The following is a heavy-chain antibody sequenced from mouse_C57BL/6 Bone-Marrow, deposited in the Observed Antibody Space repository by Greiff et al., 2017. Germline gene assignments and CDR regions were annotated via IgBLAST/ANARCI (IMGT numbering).Heavy chain of an antibody. D-gene: IGHD1-1*01. CDR1: GYAFSSYW. CDR2: IYPGDGDT. Sequence: VQLQQSGAELVKPGASVKISCKASGYAFSSYWMNWVKQRPGKGLEWIGQIYPGDGDTNYNGKFKGKATLTADKSSSTAYMQLSSLTSEDSAVYFCARESPSLYYGSRYYAMDYWGQGTSVTVSS. V-gene: IGHV1-80*01. CDR3: ARESPSLYYGSRYYAMDY. J-gene: IGHJ4*01.